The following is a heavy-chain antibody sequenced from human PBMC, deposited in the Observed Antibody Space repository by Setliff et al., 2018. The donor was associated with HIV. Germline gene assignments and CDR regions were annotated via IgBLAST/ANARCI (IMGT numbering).Heavy chain of an antibody. Sequence: GGSLRLSCTASGFTFNKTWMSWVRQAPGKGREWIGRIKSETDGGTTDYSAFVKGRFTISRDDSKTTVYLQMNSLKTEDMAVYYCAKDAGYCSCTSCPDIVFDHWGQGTLVTVS. D-gene: IGHD2-2*01. J-gene: IGHJ4*02. CDR3: AKDAGYCSCTSCPDIVFDH. CDR1: GFTFNKTW. CDR2: IKSETDGGTT. V-gene: IGHV3-15*01.